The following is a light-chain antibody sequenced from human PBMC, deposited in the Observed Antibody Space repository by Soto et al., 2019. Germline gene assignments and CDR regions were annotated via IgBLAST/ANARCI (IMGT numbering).Light chain of an antibody. J-gene: IGKJ4*01. CDR1: EAISSW. CDR2: SAS. Sequence: DIKMTQSPSSVSASVGDRVTITCRASEAISSWLAWYQQKPGRAPKLLIYSASSLQNGATSRFTGSGSGTDFTLTITSPQPDDTAIYYGQPARSFPLTVGGGTKVEIK. CDR3: QPARSFPLT. V-gene: IGKV1-12*01.